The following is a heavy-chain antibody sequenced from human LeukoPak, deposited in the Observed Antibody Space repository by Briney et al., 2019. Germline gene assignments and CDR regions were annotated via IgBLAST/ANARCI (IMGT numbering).Heavy chain of an antibody. V-gene: IGHV4-39*02. CDR3: ARDSPRARIRDHFDY. J-gene: IGHJ4*02. D-gene: IGHD2-15*01. CDR1: GGSISRSSYY. Sequence: SETLSLTCTVSGGSISRSSYYWGWIRQPPGKGLEWIGSIYYSGSTYYNPSLKSRVTISVDTSKNQFSLKLSSVTAADTAVYYCARDSPRARIRDHFDYWGQGTLVTVSS. CDR2: IYYSGST.